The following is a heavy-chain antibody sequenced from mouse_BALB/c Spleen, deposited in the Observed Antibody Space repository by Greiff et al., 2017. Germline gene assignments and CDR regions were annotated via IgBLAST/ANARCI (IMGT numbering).Heavy chain of an antibody. CDR2: ISSGGSYT. D-gene: IGHD2-3*01. J-gene: IGHJ3*01. V-gene: IGHV5-9-4*01. CDR1: GFTFSSYA. CDR3: ARDDGYYGFAY. Sequence: EVKLVESGGGLVQPGGSLKLSCAASGFTFSSYAMSWVRQSPEKRLEWVAEISSGGSYTYYPDTVTGRFTISRDNAKNTLYLEMSSLRSEDTAMYYCARDDGYYGFAYWGQGTLVTVSA.